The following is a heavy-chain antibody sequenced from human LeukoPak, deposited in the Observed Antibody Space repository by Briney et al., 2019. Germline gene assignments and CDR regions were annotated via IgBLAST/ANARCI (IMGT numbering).Heavy chain of an antibody. CDR2: IIPIFGTA. D-gene: IGHD6-13*01. CDR1: GGTFSSYA. Sequence: GASVKVSCKASGGTFSSYAISWVRQAPGQGLEWMGGIIPIFGTANYAQKFQGRVTITTDESTSTAYMELSSLRSEDTAVYYCARDRSSSWEGGNWFDPWGQGTLVTVSS. CDR3: ARDRSSSWEGGNWFDP. V-gene: IGHV1-69*05. J-gene: IGHJ5*02.